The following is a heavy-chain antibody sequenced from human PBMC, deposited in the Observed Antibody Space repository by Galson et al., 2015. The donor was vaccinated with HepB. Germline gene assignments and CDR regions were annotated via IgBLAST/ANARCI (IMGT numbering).Heavy chain of an antibody. D-gene: IGHD6-19*01. Sequence: SETLSLTCTVSGGPTNNYYWNWIRQSPGKGLEWIGYFRDSGTTNYNPSLRSRVTISQGTSKNQFSLNLRSVTAVDTAVYYCARGPDANGWYYVDLWGQGTMITVSS. J-gene: IGHJ3*01. CDR1: GGPTNNYY. V-gene: IGHV4-59*01. CDR2: FRDSGTT. CDR3: ARGPDANGWYYVDL.